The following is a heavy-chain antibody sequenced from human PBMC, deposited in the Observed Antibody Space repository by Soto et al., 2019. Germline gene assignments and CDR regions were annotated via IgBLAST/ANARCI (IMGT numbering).Heavy chain of an antibody. CDR2: ISGSGGST. D-gene: IGHD3-22*01. V-gene: IGHV3-23*01. Sequence: GGSLRLSCAASGFTFSSYAMSWVRQAPGKGLEWVSAISGSGGSTYYADSVKGRFTISRDNSKNTLYLQMNSLRAEDTAVYYCAKAREIKRVPYYYDSSGGQGALVTVSS. CDR3: AKAREIKRVPYYYDSS. J-gene: IGHJ4*02. CDR1: GFTFSSYA.